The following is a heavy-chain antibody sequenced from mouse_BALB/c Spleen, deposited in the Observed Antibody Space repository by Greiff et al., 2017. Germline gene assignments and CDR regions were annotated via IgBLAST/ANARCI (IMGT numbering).Heavy chain of an antibody. V-gene: IGHV1S29*02. Sequence: EVNLVESGPELVKPGASVKISCKASGYTFTDYNMHWVKQSHGKSLEWIGYIYPYNGGTGYNQKFKSKATLTVDNSSSTAYMELRSLTSEDSAVYYCARGGGYFDVWGAGTTVTVSS. CDR1: GYTFTDYN. CDR3: ARGGGYFDV. J-gene: IGHJ1*01. CDR2: IYPYNGGT.